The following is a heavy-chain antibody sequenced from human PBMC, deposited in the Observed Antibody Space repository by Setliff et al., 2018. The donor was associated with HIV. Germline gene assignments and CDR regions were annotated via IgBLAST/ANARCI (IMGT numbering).Heavy chain of an antibody. J-gene: IGHJ4*02. Sequence: SETLSLTCTVSGASISSHNYYWGWIRQSPGKGLEWIASIRSSGDTYYNPSLKSRVTFSADTSKNQFSLNLNSVTATDTAVYYCVRQGLTMNRGVPAPILYYFDYWGQGILVTVSS. CDR2: IRSSGDT. V-gene: IGHV4-39*01. CDR1: GASISSHNYY. CDR3: VRQGLTMNRGVPAPILYYFDY. D-gene: IGHD3-10*01.